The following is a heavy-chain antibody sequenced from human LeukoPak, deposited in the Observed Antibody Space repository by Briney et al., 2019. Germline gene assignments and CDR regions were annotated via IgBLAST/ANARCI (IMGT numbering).Heavy chain of an antibody. CDR3: AKDNYGDYNYYYYGMDV. CDR2: ISYDGSNK. J-gene: IGHJ6*02. Sequence: GGSLRPSCAASGFTFSSYGMHCVSQDPSKGLEWVAVISYDGSNKYYADSMKGRFTISRDNSKNTLYLQMNSPRAEDTAVYYCAKDNYGDYNYYYYGMDVWGQGTTVTVSS. D-gene: IGHD4-17*01. CDR1: GFTFSSYG. V-gene: IGHV3-30*18.